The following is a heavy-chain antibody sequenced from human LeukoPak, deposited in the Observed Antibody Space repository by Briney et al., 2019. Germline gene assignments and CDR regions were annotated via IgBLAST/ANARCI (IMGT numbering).Heavy chain of an antibody. V-gene: IGHV3-30*18. CDR3: AKDWRDGYNSKYYYYYMDV. J-gene: IGHJ6*03. D-gene: IGHD5-24*01. CDR1: GFTFSSYG. Sequence: GGSLRLSCAASGFTFSSYGMHWVRQAPGKGLEWVAVISYDGSNKYYADSVKGRFTISRDNSKNTLYLQMNSLRAEDTAVYYCAKDWRDGYNSKYYYYYMDVWGKGTTVTVSS. CDR2: ISYDGSNK.